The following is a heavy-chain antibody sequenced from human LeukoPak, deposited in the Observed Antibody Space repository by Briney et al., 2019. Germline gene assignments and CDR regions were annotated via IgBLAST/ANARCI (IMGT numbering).Heavy chain of an antibody. CDR2: TNTNTGNP. CDR3: ARDGITMVRGGLRFDP. Sequence: ASVKVSCKASGYTFTSYAMNWVRQAPGQGLEWMGWTNTNTGNPTYAQGFTGRFVFSLDTSVSTAYLQISSLKAEDTAVYYCARDGITMVRGGLRFDPWGQGTLVTVSS. D-gene: IGHD3-10*01. CDR1: GYTFTSYA. V-gene: IGHV7-4-1*02. J-gene: IGHJ5*02.